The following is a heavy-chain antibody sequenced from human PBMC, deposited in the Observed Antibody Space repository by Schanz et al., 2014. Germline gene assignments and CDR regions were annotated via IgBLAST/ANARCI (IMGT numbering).Heavy chain of an antibody. V-gene: IGHV3-23*01. CDR3: ARDGDFDS. J-gene: IGHJ4*02. CDR1: GFTFSNHA. Sequence: EVHLLESGGGLVQPGGSLRLSCAASGFTFSNHALSWVRQAPGKGLEWVSAISGSGGSTVYADSVKGRFTISRDNSNNTVFLQMNRLRAEDTAVYYCARDGDFDSWGQGTPVTVSS. CDR2: ISGSGGST.